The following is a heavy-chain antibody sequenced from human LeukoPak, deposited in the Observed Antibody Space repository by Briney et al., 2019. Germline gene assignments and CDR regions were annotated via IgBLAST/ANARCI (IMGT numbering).Heavy chain of an antibody. CDR2: IYYSGST. V-gene: IGHV4-39*01. Sequence: SETLSLTCTVSGGSISSSSYSRGWIRQPPGKGLEWIGSIYYSGSTYYNPPLKSRVTISVDTSKNQFSLKLSSVTAADTAVYYCAKEWLVHLFDYWGQGTLVTVSS. D-gene: IGHD6-19*01. J-gene: IGHJ4*02. CDR1: GGSISSSSYS. CDR3: AKEWLVHLFDY.